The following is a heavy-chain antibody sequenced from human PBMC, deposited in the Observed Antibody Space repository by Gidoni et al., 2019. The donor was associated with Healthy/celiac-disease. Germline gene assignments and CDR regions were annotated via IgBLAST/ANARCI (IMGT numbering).Heavy chain of an antibody. CDR1: GYSFTNYA. D-gene: IGHD6-19*01. CDR2: INTDTGNP. V-gene: IGHV7-4-1*02. CDR3: ATNSHSSGWYPWGARDAFDI. J-gene: IGHJ3*02. Sequence: QVQLVQSGSELKKPGASVKVSCTTSGYSFTNYAMNWVRQAPGQGLEWMGWINTDTGNPTFAQGFTGRFVFSLDTSVSTAYLQISSLKAEDTAVYYCATNSHSSGWYPWGARDAFDIWGQGTMVTVSS.